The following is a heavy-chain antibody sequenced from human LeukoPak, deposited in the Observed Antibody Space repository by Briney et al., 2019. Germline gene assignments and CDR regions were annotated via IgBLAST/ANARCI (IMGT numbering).Heavy chain of an antibody. D-gene: IGHD3-3*01. Sequence: SETLSLTCTVSGGSISSSSYYWGWIRQPPGKGLECIGSIYYSGSTYYNPSLKSRVTISVDTSKNQFSLKLSSVTAADTAVYYCAGRSGWFDPWGQGTLVTVSS. V-gene: IGHV4-39*01. CDR2: IYYSGST. CDR3: AGRSGWFDP. J-gene: IGHJ5*02. CDR1: GGSISSSSYY.